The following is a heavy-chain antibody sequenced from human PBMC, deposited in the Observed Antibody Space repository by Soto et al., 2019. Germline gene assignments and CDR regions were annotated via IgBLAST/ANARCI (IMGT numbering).Heavy chain of an antibody. CDR3: PSRITTWSIS. J-gene: IGHJ5*02. Sequence: SETLSLTCTVAGGCLSNNIYLWGWIRQPPGKGLEWIATMYYSGSAAYNPSLRSRVTISVDTSKNQFSLKLTSVTAADTDMHYCPSRITTWSISWGQGALVTVSS. V-gene: IGHV4-39*01. CDR1: GGCLSNNIYL. CDR2: MYYSGSA. D-gene: IGHD3-10*01.